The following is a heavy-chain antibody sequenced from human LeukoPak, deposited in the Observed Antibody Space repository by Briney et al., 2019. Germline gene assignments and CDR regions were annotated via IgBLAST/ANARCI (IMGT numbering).Heavy chain of an antibody. CDR2: INTNTGNP. J-gene: IGHJ6*02. V-gene: IGHV7-4-1*02. D-gene: IGHD3-3*01. CDR3: ARDQGSITIFGVAEGYYYYGMDV. Sequence: ASVKVSCKASGYIFSNFFSSYGITWVRQAPGQGLEWMGWINTNTGNPTYAQGFTGRFVFSLDTSVSTAYLQISSLKAEDTAVYYCARDQGSITIFGVAEGYYYYGMDVWGQGTTVTVSS. CDR1: GYIFSNFFSSYG.